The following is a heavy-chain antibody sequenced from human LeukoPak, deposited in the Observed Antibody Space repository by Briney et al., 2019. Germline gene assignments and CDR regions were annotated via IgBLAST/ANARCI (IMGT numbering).Heavy chain of an antibody. J-gene: IGHJ4*02. CDR2: IKSKTDGGTT. CDR3: TTDLTTDFDF. Sequence: PGGSLRLSCAASGFTFSSYWMHWVRQAPGKGLEWEGRIKSKTDGGTTDYAAPVKGRVTISRDDSKNTLNLQMNSLKTEDTAVYYCTTDLTTDFDFWGQGTLVTVSS. CDR1: GFTFSSYW. D-gene: IGHD4-11*01. V-gene: IGHV3-15*01.